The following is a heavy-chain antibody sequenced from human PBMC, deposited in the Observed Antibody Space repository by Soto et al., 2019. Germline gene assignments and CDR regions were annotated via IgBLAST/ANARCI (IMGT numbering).Heavy chain of an antibody. CDR2: ISGSSGST. V-gene: IGHV3-23*01. CDR3: AKDSNELPVNWFDP. J-gene: IGHJ5*02. Sequence: APGKGLEWVSAISGSSGSTYYADSVRGRFTISRDNAKNTLYLQMNSLRAEDTAVYYCAKDSNELPVNWFDPWGQGTLVTVSS. D-gene: IGHD2-15*01.